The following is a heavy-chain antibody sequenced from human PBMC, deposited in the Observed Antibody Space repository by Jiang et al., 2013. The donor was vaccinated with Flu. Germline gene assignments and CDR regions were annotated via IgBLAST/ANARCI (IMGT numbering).Heavy chain of an antibody. CDR3: ATVGQNYYDSSGYQDY. J-gene: IGHJ4*02. CDR1: S. D-gene: IGHD3-22*01. V-gene: IGHV3-48*02. Sequence: SMNWVRQAPGKGLEWVSYISSSSSTIYYADSVKGRFTISRDNAKNSLYLQMNSLRDEDTAVYYCATVGQNYYDSSGYQDYWGQGTLVTVSS. CDR2: ISSSSSTI.